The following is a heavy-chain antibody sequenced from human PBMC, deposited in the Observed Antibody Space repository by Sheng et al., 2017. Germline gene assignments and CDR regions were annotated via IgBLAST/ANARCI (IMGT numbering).Heavy chain of an antibody. CDR2: ISYDGSNK. J-gene: IGHJ6*03. CDR3: ARDRGLAIFSDPGYMDV. Sequence: QVQLVESGGGVVQPGRSLRLSCAASGFTFSSYAMHWVRQAPGKGLEWVAVISYDGSNKYYADSVKGRFTISRDNSKNTLYLQMNSLRAEDTAVYYCARDRGLAIFSDPGYMDVWGKGTTVTVSS. CDR1: GFTFSSYA. D-gene: IGHD3-3*02. V-gene: IGHV3-30-3*01.